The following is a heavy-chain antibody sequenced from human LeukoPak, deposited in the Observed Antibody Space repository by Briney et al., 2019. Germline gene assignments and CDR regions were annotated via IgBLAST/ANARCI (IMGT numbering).Heavy chain of an antibody. D-gene: IGHD3-22*01. V-gene: IGHV1-8*03. CDR2: MNPNSGNT. J-gene: IGHJ4*02. CDR3: ARAEGYYDSSGYYYGY. CDR1: GGTFSSYA. Sequence: ASVKVSCKASGGTFSSYAISWVRQATGQGLEWMGWMNPNSGNTGYAQKFQGRVTITRNTSISTAYMELSSLRSEDTAVYYCARAEGYYDSSGYYYGYWGQGTLVTVSS.